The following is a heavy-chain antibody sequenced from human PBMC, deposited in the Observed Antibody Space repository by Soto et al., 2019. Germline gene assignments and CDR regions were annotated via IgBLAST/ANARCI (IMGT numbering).Heavy chain of an antibody. J-gene: IGHJ6*02. D-gene: IGHD3-3*01. Sequence: GGSLRLSCAASGFTFSSYGMHWVRQAPGKGLEWVAVISYDGSNKYYADSVKGRFTISRDNSKNTLYLQMNSLRAEDTAVYYCAKDFQASTYYDFWSGYCKYYYYYGMDVWGQGTTVTVSS. CDR3: AKDFQASTYYDFWSGYCKYYYYYGMDV. CDR2: ISYDGSNK. V-gene: IGHV3-30*18. CDR1: GFTFSSYG.